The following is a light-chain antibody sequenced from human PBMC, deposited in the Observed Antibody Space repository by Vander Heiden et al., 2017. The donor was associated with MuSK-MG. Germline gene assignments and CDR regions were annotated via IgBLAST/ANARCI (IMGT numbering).Light chain of an antibody. CDR1: QGISRY. V-gene: IGKV1-27*01. J-gene: IGKJ4*01. CDR2: SAS. CDR3: QRTYNALDT. Sequence: DIQLTQSPSSLSASVRDRVTITCRASQGISRYLNWYQQKPGKVRHLLIHSASNSQSGVPSRFSGSGSGTDFTLTISSLQPEDVVTYYGQRTYNALDTFGGGTKVEI.